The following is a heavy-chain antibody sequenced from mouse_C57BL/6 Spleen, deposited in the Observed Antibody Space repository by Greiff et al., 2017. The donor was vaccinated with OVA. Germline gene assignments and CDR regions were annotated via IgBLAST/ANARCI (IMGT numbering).Heavy chain of an antibody. CDR2: IYPGSGRT. D-gene: IGHD1-1*01. CDR1: GYTFTSYW. J-gene: IGHJ4*01. Sequence: VQLQQPGAELVKPGASVKMSCKASGYTFTSYWITWVKQRPGQGLEWIGDIYPGSGRTNYNRKIKSKSTRSVDTPTSTAYRQLSSLTSEDSAVYYCARRYYGSKAMDYWGQGTSVTVSS. CDR3: ARRYYGSKAMDY. V-gene: IGHV1-55*01.